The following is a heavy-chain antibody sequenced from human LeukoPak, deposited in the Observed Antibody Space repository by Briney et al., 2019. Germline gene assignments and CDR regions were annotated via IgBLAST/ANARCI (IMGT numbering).Heavy chain of an antibody. V-gene: IGHV4-4*07. D-gene: IGHD2-8*02. CDR3: AREPGLPGPSRSNDAFDI. CDR2: IYTSGST. Sequence: SETLSLTCTVSGGSISSYYWSWIRQPAGTGLEWIGRIYTSGSTNYNPSLKSRVTMSVDTSKNQFSLKLSSVTAADTAVYYCAREPGLPGPSRSNDAFDIWGQGTMVTVSS. CDR1: GGSISSYY. J-gene: IGHJ3*02.